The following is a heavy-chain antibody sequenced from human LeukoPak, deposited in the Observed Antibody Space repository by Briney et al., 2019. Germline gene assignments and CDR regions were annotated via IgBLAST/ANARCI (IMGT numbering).Heavy chain of an antibody. D-gene: IGHD3-22*01. V-gene: IGHV1-46*01. CDR3: ASRRDYYDSSGYYLDWYFDL. J-gene: IGHJ2*01. CDR2: INPSGGST. CDR1: GYTFTSYY. Sequence: ASVNVSCKASGYTFTSYYMHWVRQAPGQGLEWMGIINPSGGSTSYAQKFQGRVTMTRDTSTSTVYMELSSLRSEDTAVYYCASRRDYYDSSGYYLDWYFDLWGRGTLVTVSS.